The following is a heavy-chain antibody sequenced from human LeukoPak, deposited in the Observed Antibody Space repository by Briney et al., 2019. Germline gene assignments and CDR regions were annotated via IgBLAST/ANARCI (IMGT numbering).Heavy chain of an antibody. J-gene: IGHJ3*02. CDR1: GFTFSSYA. V-gene: IGHV3-23*01. CDR3: ARNRPREGYNYDTFDI. Sequence: GGSLRLSCAASGFTFSSYAMNWVRQAPGKGLEWVSVISGSGGSTSYADSVKGRFTISRDYSKNMLYLQMNSLRAEDTAVYFCARNRPREGYNYDTFDIWGQGTRVTVSS. CDR2: ISGSGGST. D-gene: IGHD5-24*01.